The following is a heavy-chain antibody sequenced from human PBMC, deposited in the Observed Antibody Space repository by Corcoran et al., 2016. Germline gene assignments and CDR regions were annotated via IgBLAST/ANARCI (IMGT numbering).Heavy chain of an antibody. CDR1: GFTFSGSA. J-gene: IGHJ4*02. V-gene: IGHV3-73*02. CDR3: TSPTTVTNWGGY. Sequence: EVQLVESGGGLVQPGGSLKLSCAASGFTFSGSAMHWVRQASGKGLEWVGRIRSKANSYATAYAASVKGRFTISRDDSKNTAYLQMNSLKTEDTAVYYCTSPTTVTNWGGYWGQGTLVTVSS. CDR2: IRSKANSYAT. D-gene: IGHD4-17*01.